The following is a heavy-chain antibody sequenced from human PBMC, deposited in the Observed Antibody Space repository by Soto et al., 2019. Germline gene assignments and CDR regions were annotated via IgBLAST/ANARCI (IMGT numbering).Heavy chain of an antibody. Sequence: GGSLRLSCAASGFTFSSYAMSWVRQAPGKGLEWVSAISGSGGSTYYADSVKGRFTISRANSKTTRYLQMNSLRAEDTAVNYCAKDVKGGFPLGYFFDFRGQGTLVTGSS. J-gene: IGHJ4*02. D-gene: IGHD3-10*01. CDR1: GFTFSSYA. V-gene: IGHV3-23*01. CDR2: ISGSGGST. CDR3: AKDVKGGFPLGYFFDF.